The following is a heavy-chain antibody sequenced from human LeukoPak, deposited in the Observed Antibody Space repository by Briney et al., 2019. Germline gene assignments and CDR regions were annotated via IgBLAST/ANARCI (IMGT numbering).Heavy chain of an antibody. V-gene: IGHV1-18*01. CDR2: ISAYNGNT. Sequence: ASVKVSCKASGYAFTSYGISWVRQAPGQGLEWMGWISAYNGNTNYAQKLQGRVTMTTDTSTSTAYMELRSLRSDDTAVYYCARSKSHGSGSPPAWFDPWGQGTLVTVSS. J-gene: IGHJ5*02. CDR1: GYAFTSYG. D-gene: IGHD3-10*01. CDR3: ARSKSHGSGSPPAWFDP.